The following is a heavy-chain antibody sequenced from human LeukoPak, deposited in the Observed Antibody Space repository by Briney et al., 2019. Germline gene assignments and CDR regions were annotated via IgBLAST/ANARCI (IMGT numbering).Heavy chain of an antibody. CDR2: ISHSGKT. CDR1: GGSFNTYY. D-gene: IGHD3-22*01. V-gene: IGHV4-34*01. Sequence: SETLSLTCDVYGGSFNTYYWNWIRRPPGKGLEWIGEISHSGKTNYHPSLKSRVTISQDTSKNQFSLNLNSVTAADTAVYYCARKGSRALGFYDRRDSFDIWRQGTTVIVSS. CDR3: ARKGSRALGFYDRRDSFDI. J-gene: IGHJ3*02.